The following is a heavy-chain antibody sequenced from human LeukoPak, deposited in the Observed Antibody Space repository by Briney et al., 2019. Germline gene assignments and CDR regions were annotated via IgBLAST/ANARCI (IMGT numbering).Heavy chain of an antibody. J-gene: IGHJ6*02. D-gene: IGHD2-21*02. CDR2: IYYSGST. Sequence: PSETLSLTCTVSGGSISSGGYYWSWLRQHPGKGLEWIGYIYYSGSTYYNPSLKGRVTISVDTSKNQFSLKLSSVTAADTAVYYCARGSGGLLVYYYYGMDVWGLGTTVTVSS. V-gene: IGHV4-31*03. CDR3: ARGSGGLLVYYYYGMDV. CDR1: GGSISSGGYY.